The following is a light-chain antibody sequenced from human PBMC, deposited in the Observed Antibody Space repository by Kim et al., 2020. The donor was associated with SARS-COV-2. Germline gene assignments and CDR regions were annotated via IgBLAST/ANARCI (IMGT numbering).Light chain of an antibody. Sequence: GRSITSFSTGTASEVGGSTYVSWYQQHPGKAPELMIYGVNDRPSGVSNRFSCSKSGNTASLSISGLQAEDEANYYCSSYAARSTWVFGGGTQLTVL. CDR3: SSYAARSTWV. J-gene: IGLJ3*02. V-gene: IGLV2-14*03. CDR2: GVN. CDR1: ASEVGGSTY.